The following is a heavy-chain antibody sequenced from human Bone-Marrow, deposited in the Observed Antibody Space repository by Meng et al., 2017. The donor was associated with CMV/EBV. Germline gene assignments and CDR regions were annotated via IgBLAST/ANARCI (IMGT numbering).Heavy chain of an antibody. D-gene: IGHD2-2*01. J-gene: IGHJ4*02. Sequence: SVKVSCKASGGTFSSYAISWVRQAPGQGLEWMGGIIPIFGTANYAQKFQGRVTITTDESTSTAYMELSSLRSEDTAVYYCARDDSLIFEPAAMSHWGQGTLVTVSS. V-gene: IGHV1-69*05. CDR3: ARDDSLIFEPAAMSH. CDR2: IIPIFGTA. CDR1: GGTFSSYA.